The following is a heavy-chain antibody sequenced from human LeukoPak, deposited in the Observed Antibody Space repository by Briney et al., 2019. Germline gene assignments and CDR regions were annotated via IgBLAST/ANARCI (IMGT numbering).Heavy chain of an antibody. CDR1: GFSISSYE. CDR3: ASPAPYSSGWYCFDY. Sequence: PGGSLRLSCAASGFSISSYEMNWVRQAPGKGLEWVSYISNSGSTIYYADSVKGRFTISRDNAKNSLYLQMNSLRAEDTAVYYCASPAPYSSGWYCFDYWGQGTLITVSS. J-gene: IGHJ4*02. D-gene: IGHD6-19*01. CDR2: ISNSGSTI. V-gene: IGHV3-48*03.